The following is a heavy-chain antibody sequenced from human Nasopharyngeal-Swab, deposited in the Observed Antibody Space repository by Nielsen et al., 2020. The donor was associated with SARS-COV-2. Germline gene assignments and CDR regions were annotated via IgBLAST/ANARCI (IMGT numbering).Heavy chain of an antibody. CDR3: AREYMEDTSVVDS. Sequence: GESLKISCTTSGFTSGDYVINWVRQAPGKGLEWVGFIRTKPYGATTDYADSVKGRFTISRDNAKNSLYLQMNNLTVADTAVYYCAREYMEDTSVVDSWGQGAPVTVSS. CDR1: GFTSGDYV. D-gene: IGHD2-21*01. CDR2: IRTKPYGATT. V-gene: IGHV3-49*04. J-gene: IGHJ4*02.